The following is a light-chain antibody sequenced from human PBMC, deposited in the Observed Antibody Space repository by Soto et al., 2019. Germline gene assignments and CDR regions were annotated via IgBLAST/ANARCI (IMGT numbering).Light chain of an antibody. V-gene: IGKV3-11*01. CDR2: DAS. CDR1: QSVSTY. J-gene: IGKJ4*01. Sequence: EIVLTQSPATLSLSPGERATLSCRASQSVSTYLAWYQQRPGQAPRLLIYDASYRATDIPPRFSGSGSGTDFTLTISSLEPEDVATYYCQKYDSAPLTFGGGTKVEIK. CDR3: QKYDSAPLT.